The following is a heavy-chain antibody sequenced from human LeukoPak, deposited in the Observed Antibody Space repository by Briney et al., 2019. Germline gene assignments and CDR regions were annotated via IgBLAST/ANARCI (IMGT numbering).Heavy chain of an antibody. D-gene: IGHD6-13*01. CDR3: ARGDARYSSSWYFDP. CDR1: GGSFSGYY. CDR2: INHSGST. J-gene: IGHJ5*02. Sequence: SETLSLTCAVYGGSFSGYYWSWIRQPPGKGLEWIGEINHSGSTNYNPSLKSRVTISVDRSKNQFSLKLSSVTAADTAVYYCARGDARYSSSWYFDPWGQGTLVTVSS. V-gene: IGHV4-34*01.